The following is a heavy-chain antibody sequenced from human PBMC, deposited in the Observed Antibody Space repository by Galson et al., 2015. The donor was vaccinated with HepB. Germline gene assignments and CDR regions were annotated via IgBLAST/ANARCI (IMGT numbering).Heavy chain of an antibody. Sequence: SLRLSCAASGFAFSRYAMSWVRQAPGKGLEWVSAISGSDDTIYYADSVKGRFTISRDNAKNSLYLQMNSLRAEDTAVYYCARDRSWFDPWGQGTLVTVSS. CDR2: ISGSDDTI. V-gene: IGHV3-23*01. CDR3: ARDRSWFDP. CDR1: GFAFSRYA. J-gene: IGHJ5*02.